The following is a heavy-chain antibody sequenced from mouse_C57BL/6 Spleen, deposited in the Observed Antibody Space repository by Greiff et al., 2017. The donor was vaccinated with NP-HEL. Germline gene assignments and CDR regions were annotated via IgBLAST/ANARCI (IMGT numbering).Heavy chain of an antibody. CDR2: IWSGGST. J-gene: IGHJ1*03. V-gene: IGHV2-2*01. Sequence: VKLVESGPGLVQPSQSLSITCTVSGFSLTSYGVHWVRQSPGKGLEWLGVIWSGGSTDYNAAFISRLSISKDNSKSQVFFKINSLQADDTAIYYCARTELGQGDWYFDVWGTGTTVTVSS. CDR3: ARTELGQGDWYFDV. D-gene: IGHD4-1*01. CDR1: GFSLTSYG.